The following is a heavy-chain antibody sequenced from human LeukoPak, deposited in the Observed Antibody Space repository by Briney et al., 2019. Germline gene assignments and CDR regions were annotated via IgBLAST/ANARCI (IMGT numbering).Heavy chain of an antibody. Sequence: GGSLRLSCAASGFTFSSYAMSWVRQAPGKGLEWVSAISGSGGSTYYADSVKGRFTISRDNSKNTLYLQMNSLRAEDTAVYYCAKDMVRGVISKSPLDYWGQGTLVTVSS. J-gene: IGHJ4*02. CDR1: GFTFSSYA. D-gene: IGHD3-10*01. V-gene: IGHV3-23*01. CDR2: ISGSGGST. CDR3: AKDMVRGVISKSPLDY.